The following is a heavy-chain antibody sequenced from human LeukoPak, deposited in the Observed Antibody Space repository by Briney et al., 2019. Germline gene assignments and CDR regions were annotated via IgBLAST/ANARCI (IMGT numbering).Heavy chain of an antibody. CDR2: IYHSGIT. CDR3: ARGSWFDP. V-gene: IGHV4-38-2*02. CDR1: GYSISRDYY. J-gene: IGHJ5*02. Sequence: PSETLSLTCTVSGYSISRDYYWGWIRQPPGRALEWIGSIYHSGITYYSPSLESRVTISVDTSKNQFSLNLSSVTAADTAVYYCARGSWFDPWGQGTLVTVSS.